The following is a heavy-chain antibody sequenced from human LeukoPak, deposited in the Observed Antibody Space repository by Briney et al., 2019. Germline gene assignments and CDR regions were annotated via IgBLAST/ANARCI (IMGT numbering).Heavy chain of an antibody. CDR1: GFTFSSYA. D-gene: IGHD5-18*01. V-gene: IGHV3-23*01. J-gene: IGHJ4*02. Sequence: PGGSLRLSCAASGFTFSSYALNWVRQAPGKGLEWVSVISDSGGSTYYADSVKGRFTISRDNSKNTLYLQMNSLRAEDTAVYYCAKLSADTTIVAYWGQGTLVTVSS. CDR3: AKLSADTTIVAY. CDR2: ISDSGGST.